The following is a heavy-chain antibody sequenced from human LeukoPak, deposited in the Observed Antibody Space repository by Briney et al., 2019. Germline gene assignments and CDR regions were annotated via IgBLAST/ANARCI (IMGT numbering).Heavy chain of an antibody. Sequence: PSETLSLTCTDSDGSINSYCWSWIRQSPGKGLEWIGYVHYSGSTNYNPSLKSRVTISVDTSKKQVSLKLSSVTAVDTAVYYCARATGTTRNAFDIWGQGTMVTVSS. CDR2: VHYSGST. CDR3: ARATGTTRNAFDI. D-gene: IGHD1-7*01. V-gene: IGHV4-59*01. CDR1: DGSINSYC. J-gene: IGHJ3*02.